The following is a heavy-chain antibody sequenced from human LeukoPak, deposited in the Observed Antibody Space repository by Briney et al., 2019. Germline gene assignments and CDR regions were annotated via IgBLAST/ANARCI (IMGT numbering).Heavy chain of an antibody. J-gene: IGHJ3*02. CDR1: GFTFSSYS. CDR2: ISSSSSYI. V-gene: IGHV3-21*01. Sequence: SGGSLRLSCAASGFTFSSYSMNWVRQAPGKGLEWVSSISSSSSYIYYADSVKGRFTISRDNAKNSLYLQMNSLRAEDTDVYYCARDVGASAPDAFDIWGQGTMVTVSS. D-gene: IGHD1-26*01. CDR3: ARDVGASAPDAFDI.